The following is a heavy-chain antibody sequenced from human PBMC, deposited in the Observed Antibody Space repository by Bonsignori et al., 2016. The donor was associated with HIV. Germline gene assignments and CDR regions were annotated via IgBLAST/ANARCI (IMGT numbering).Heavy chain of an antibody. V-gene: IGHV1-2*02. D-gene: IGHD5-12*01. CDR1: GYTFTDYF. CDR3: ARGPFNWVVPINFDY. J-gene: IGHJ4*02. CDR2: INPNTGGT. Sequence: ASVKVSCKASGYTFTDYFMHWVRQAPGQGLEWMGWINPNTGGTNYAQKFQGRVTMTRDTSISTAYMELSRLRSDDTAVYYCARGPFNWVVPINFDYWGQGTLVTVSS.